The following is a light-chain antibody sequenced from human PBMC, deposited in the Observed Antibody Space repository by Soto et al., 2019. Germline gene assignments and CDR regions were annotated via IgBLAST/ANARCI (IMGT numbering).Light chain of an antibody. V-gene: IGKV3-11*01. CDR3: QQRYSWLRA. CDR1: QSVSSS. CDR2: SGD. J-gene: IGKJ1*01. Sequence: EVVVTQSPDTLSLSPGETATLSCRASQSVSSSVAWYQHKPGQSPRLVVYSGDKRAPGIPPRFSGSGSGTDFTLTISSLESDDFAIYYCQQRYSWLRAFGPWNKV.